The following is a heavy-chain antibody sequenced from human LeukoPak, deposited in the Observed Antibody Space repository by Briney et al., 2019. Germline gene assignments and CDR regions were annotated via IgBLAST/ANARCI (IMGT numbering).Heavy chain of an antibody. CDR1: GFTFSRYW. V-gene: IGHV3-74*01. Sequence: AGGSLRLSCAASGFTFSRYWMLWVRQTPGKGLVWVSRINSDGSSTRYADSVKGRFTISRDNAKNTLDLQMSSLRAEDTAVYYCARVDCSGGSCYFDYWGQGTLVTVSS. J-gene: IGHJ4*02. D-gene: IGHD2-15*01. CDR3: ARVDCSGGSCYFDY. CDR2: INSDGSST.